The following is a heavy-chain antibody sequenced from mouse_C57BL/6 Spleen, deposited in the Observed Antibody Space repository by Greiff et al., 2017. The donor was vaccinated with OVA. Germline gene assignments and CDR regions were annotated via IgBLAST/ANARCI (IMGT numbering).Heavy chain of an antibody. CDR2: IDPSDSYN. D-gene: IGHD2-12*01. J-gene: IGHJ3*01. V-gene: IGHV1-59*01. Sequence: VQLQQPGAELVRPGTSVKLSCKASGYTFTSYWMHWVKQRPGQGLEWIGVIDPSDSYNNYNQKFKGKATLTVDTSSSTAYMQLSSLTSEDSAVYYCAIVGFYDVGAYWGQGTLVTVSA. CDR1: GYTFTSYW. CDR3: AIVGFYDVGAY.